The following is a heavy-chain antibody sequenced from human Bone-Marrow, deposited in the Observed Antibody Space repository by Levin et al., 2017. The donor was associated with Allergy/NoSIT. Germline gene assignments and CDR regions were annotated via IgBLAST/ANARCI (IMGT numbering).Heavy chain of an antibody. V-gene: IGHV3-30-3*01. J-gene: IGHJ4*02. D-gene: IGHD6-19*01. CDR3: PTSAVAGTDGLLSYFDY. Sequence: HAGGSLRLSCAASGFTFTSYAMHWVRQAPGKGLEWVAVISYDGSNKYYADSVKGRFTISRDNSKNTLYLQMNSLRAEDTAVYYCPTSAVAGTDGLLSYFDYWGQGTLVPVSS. CDR1: GFTFTSYA. CDR2: ISYDGSNK.